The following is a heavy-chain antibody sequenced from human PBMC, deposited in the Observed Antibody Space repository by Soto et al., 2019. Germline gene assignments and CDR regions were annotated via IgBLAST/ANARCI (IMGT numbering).Heavy chain of an antibody. D-gene: IGHD6-13*01. CDR3: ARSSVHIAAAGRLDL. CDR2: ISSDGSTK. J-gene: IGHJ5*02. CDR1: GFAFRSHA. V-gene: IGHV3-30*14. Sequence: GGSLRLSCTASGFAFRSHAMQWVRQAPGKGLEWVAVISSDGSTKYVADSLKGRFTISRDNFESTMSLQMNNLRPEDTALYYCARSSVHIAAAGRLDLWGPGTLGTVS.